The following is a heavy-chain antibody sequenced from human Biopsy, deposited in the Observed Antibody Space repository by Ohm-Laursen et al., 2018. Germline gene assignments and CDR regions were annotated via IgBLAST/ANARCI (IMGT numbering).Heavy chain of an antibody. CDR2: ISSSGLTI. Sequence: SLRLSCTASGFSISDYYMSWIRRAPGKGLEWVSYISSSGLTIYYADSVKGRFTVTRDNPKNSLYLQMNSLRVEDTAVYYCAKVHRLRDGYSYRDYWGQGTLVSVSS. CDR3: AKVHRLRDGYSYRDY. V-gene: IGHV3-11*01. CDR1: GFSISDYY. D-gene: IGHD5-24*01. J-gene: IGHJ4*02.